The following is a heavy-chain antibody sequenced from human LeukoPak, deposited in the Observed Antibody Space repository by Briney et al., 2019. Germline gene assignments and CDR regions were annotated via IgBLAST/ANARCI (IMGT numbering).Heavy chain of an antibody. CDR1: GYTFTSYG. D-gene: IGHD6-19*01. J-gene: IGHJ4*02. CDR3: ARDSPWSEAEQWLVRFDY. CDR2: ISAYNGNT. Sequence: GASVKVSRKASGYTFTSYGISWARQAPGQGLEWMGWISAYNGNTNYAQKLQGRVTMTTDTSTSTAYMELRSLRSDDTAVNYCARDSPWSEAEQWLVRFDYWGQGTLVTVSS. V-gene: IGHV1-18*04.